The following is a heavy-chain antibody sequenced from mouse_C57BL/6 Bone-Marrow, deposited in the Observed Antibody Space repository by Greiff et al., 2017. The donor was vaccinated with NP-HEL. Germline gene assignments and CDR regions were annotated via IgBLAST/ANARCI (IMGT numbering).Heavy chain of an antibody. CDR2: FDPETGGT. CDR1: GYTFTDYE. Sequence: VKLMESGAELVRPGASVTLSCKASGYTFTDYEMHWVKQTPVHGLEWIGAFDPETGGTAYNQKFKGKAILTADKSSSTAYMELRSLTSEDSAVYYCRGSWNYFDYWGQGTTLTVSS. CDR3: RGSWNYFDY. V-gene: IGHV1-15*01. J-gene: IGHJ2*01. D-gene: IGHD1-1*02.